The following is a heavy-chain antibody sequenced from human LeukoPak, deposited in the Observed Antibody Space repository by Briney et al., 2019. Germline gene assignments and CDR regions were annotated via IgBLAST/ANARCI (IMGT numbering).Heavy chain of an antibody. D-gene: IGHD1-1*01. CDR3: ARDRSAYNWNDVKASDI. CDR1: GFTFNSYA. CDR2: ISYDGSNK. Sequence: PGGSLRLSCAASGFTFNSYAMHWVRQAPGKGLEWVAVISYDGSNKYYADSVKGRFTISRDNSKNTLYLQMNSLRAEDTAVYYCARDRSAYNWNDVKASDIWGQGTMVT. V-gene: IGHV3-30-3*01. J-gene: IGHJ3*02.